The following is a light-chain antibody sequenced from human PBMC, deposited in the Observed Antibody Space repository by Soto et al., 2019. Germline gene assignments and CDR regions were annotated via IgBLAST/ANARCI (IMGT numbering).Light chain of an antibody. Sequence: DPQMTPSPSSLSAFVGDRVTITCRASQSISTYLNWYQQKPGKAPKLLIYAASSLQSGVPSRFSGSGSGTDFTLTITGLQPEDSAAYYCQQSYRAPLTFGGGTKVEIK. CDR2: AAS. V-gene: IGKV1-39*01. CDR1: QSISTY. CDR3: QQSYRAPLT. J-gene: IGKJ4*01.